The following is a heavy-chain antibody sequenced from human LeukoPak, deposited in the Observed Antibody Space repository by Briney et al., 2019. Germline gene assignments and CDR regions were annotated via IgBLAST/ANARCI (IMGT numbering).Heavy chain of an antibody. V-gene: IGHV4-30-4*01. CDR3: ARGYYDILTGPYPYGPDDY. J-gene: IGHJ4*02. CDR2: IYHSGST. D-gene: IGHD3-9*01. CDR1: GGSISSGDYY. Sequence: SETLSLTCTVSGGSISSGDYYWSWIRQPPGKGLEWIGYIYHSGSTYYNPSLKSRVTISVDTSKNQFSLKLSSVTAADTAVYYCARGYYDILTGPYPYGPDDYWGQGTLVTVSS.